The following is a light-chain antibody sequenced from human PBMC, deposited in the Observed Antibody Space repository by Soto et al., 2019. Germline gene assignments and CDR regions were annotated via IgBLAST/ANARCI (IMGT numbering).Light chain of an antibody. V-gene: IGKV1-12*01. Sequence: DIQMTQSPSTLSASVGDRVTITCRASQSISSWLAWYQQKPGKAPKILIYGTSTLRSGVPSRFSGSGSGTYFTLTISDLQPEDFATYFCQQAISFPLTFGGGTKVEMK. CDR2: GTS. CDR3: QQAISFPLT. CDR1: QSISSW. J-gene: IGKJ4*01.